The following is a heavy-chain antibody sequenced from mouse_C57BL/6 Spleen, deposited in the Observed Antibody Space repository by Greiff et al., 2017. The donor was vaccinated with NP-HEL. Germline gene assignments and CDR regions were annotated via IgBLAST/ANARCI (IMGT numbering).Heavy chain of an antibody. D-gene: IGHD2-3*01. J-gene: IGHJ3*01. CDR2: INPNNGGT. CDR3: ARRDYDGYRAWFAY. Sequence: VQLQQSGPELVKPGASVKISCKASGYTFTDYYMNWVKQSHGKSLEWIGDINPNNGGTSYNQKFKGKATLTVDKSSSTAYMELRSLTSEDSAVYYCARRDYDGYRAWFAYWGQGTLVTVSA. V-gene: IGHV1-26*01. CDR1: GYTFTDYY.